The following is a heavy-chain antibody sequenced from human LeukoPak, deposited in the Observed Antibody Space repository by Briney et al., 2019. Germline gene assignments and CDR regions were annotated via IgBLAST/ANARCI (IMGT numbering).Heavy chain of an antibody. CDR1: GYTFTSYY. J-gene: IGHJ6*02. D-gene: IGHD1-26*01. Sequence: ASVKVSCKASGYTFTSYYMHWVRQAPGQGLEWMGIINPSGGSTSYAQKFQGRVTMTRDTSTSTVYMELSSLRSEDTAVYYCARDPGGGYALNYGMDVWGQGTTVTVSS. V-gene: IGHV1-46*01. CDR2: INPSGGST. CDR3: ARDPGGGYALNYGMDV.